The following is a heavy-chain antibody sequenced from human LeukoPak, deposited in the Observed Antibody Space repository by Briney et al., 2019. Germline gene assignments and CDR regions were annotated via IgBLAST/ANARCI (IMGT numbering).Heavy chain of an antibody. CDR1: GFTFSSYS. V-gene: IGHV3-21*01. J-gene: IGHJ4*02. CDR2: ISSSSSSYI. CDR3: ARELALVRGVISG. Sequence: GGSLRLSCAASGFTFSSYSMNWVRQAPGKGLEWVSSISSSSSSYIYYADSVKGRFTISRDNAKNSLYLQMNSLRAEDTAVYYCARELALVRGVISGWGQGTLVTVSS. D-gene: IGHD3-10*01.